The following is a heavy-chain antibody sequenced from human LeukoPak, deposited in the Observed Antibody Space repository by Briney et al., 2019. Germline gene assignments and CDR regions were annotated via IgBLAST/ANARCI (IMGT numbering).Heavy chain of an antibody. CDR3: ARGRYSSSWYSY. Sequence: GGSLRLSCAASGFTFSSYWMHWVRQAPGKGLVWVSRISSDGSSTSYADSVKGRFTISRDNAKNTLYLQMNSLRAEDTAVYYCARGRYSSSWYSYWGQGTLVTVSS. J-gene: IGHJ4*02. D-gene: IGHD6-13*01. CDR2: ISSDGSST. CDR1: GFTFSSYW. V-gene: IGHV3-74*01.